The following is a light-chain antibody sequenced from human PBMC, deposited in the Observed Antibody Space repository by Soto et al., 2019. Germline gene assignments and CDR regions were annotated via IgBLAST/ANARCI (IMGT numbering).Light chain of an antibody. Sequence: DIQMTQSPSSLSASVGDRVTITCRASQDISNHLAWFQQKPGKAPKSLIYDASSLQSGVPSNFSGSASGTDFTLTISSLQPEDCATYYCQQYHSYPVTFGGGTKVE. V-gene: IGKV1-16*02. CDR2: DAS. CDR1: QDISNH. CDR3: QQYHSYPVT. J-gene: IGKJ4*01.